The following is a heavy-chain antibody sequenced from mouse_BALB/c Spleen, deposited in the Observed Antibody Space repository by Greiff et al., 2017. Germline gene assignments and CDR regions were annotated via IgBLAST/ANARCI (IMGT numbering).Heavy chain of an antibody. J-gene: IGHJ3*01. V-gene: IGHV14-3*02. D-gene: IGHD1-1*01. Sequence: EVQLQESGAELVKPGASVKLSCTASGFNIKDTYMHWVKQRPEQGLEWIGRIDPANGNTKYDPKFQGKATITADTSSNAAYLQLSSLTSEDTAVYYCARGSSFFAYWGQGTLVTVSA. CDR3: ARGSSFFAY. CDR1: GFNIKDTY. CDR2: IDPANGNT.